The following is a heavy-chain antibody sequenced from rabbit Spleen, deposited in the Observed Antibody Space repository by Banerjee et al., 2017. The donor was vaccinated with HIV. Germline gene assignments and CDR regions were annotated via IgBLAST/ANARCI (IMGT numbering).Heavy chain of an antibody. CDR3: ARARDTYDDIGDYARLDL. D-gene: IGHD2-1*01. J-gene: IGHJ3*01. Sequence: QSLVESGGGLVKPGGSLRLSCKASGFDFGNYGVTWVRQAPGKGLEWIACIYAGSSGTSYYTSWAKGRFTFSKTSSTTVTLQMTSLTAADTATYFCARARDTYDDIGDYARLDLWGQGTLVTVS. CDR1: GFDFGNYG. CDR2: IYAGSSGTS. V-gene: IGHV1S40*01.